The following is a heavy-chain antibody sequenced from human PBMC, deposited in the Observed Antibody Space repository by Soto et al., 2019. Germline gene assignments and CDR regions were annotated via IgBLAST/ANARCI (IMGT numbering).Heavy chain of an antibody. Sequence: PSETLSLTCAVSGGSISSNNWWSWVRQPPGKGLEWIGEIFHSGSTYYNPSLKSRVTISVDTSKNQFSLKLSSVTAADTAVYYCARHTPAISISDHWGQGTLVTVSS. CDR2: IFHSGST. CDR1: GGSISSNNW. V-gene: IGHV4-4*02. CDR3: ARHTPAISISDH. J-gene: IGHJ4*02. D-gene: IGHD2-15*01.